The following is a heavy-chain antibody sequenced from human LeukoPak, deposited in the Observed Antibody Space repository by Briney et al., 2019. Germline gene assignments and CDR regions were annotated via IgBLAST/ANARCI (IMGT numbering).Heavy chain of an antibody. V-gene: IGHV3-23*01. D-gene: IGHD1-7*01. CDR1: GFTFSTYA. Sequence: GGSLRLSCSASGFTFSTYAIHWVRQAPGKGLEWVSAVDGSGGRTFYADSVKGRFIISRDNSKNVLYLQMNSLTVDDTATYYCAKVNRGSVVNYFGLDSWGQGTLVTVSS. CDR2: VDGSGGRT. J-gene: IGHJ4*02. CDR3: AKVNRGSVVNYFGLDS.